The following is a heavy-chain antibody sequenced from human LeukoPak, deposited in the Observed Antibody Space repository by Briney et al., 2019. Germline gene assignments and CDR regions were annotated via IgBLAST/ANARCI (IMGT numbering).Heavy chain of an antibody. CDR2: IYTSGST. V-gene: IGHV4-61*02. CDR1: GDSISSGSYY. CDR3: ARSSGGYSYGWFDP. J-gene: IGHJ5*02. D-gene: IGHD5-18*01. Sequence: ASETLSLTCTVSGDSISSGSYYWSWIRQPAGKGLEWIGRIYTSGSTNYNPSLKSRVTISVDTSKNQFSLKLSSVTAADTAVYYCARSSGGYSYGWFDPWGQGTLVTVSS.